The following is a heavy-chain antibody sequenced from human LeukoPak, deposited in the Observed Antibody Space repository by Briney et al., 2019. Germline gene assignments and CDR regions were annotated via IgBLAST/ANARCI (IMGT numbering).Heavy chain of an antibody. CDR2: VYYSGST. V-gene: IGHV4-39*06. Sequence: SETLSLTCTVSGGSISSSGYFWGWIRQPPGRGLEWIGSVYYSGSTFYNPSLKSRVTISIDTSKNQYPLRLTSVTAADTAVYYCARGTKGVIAALDYWGQGTLVTVSS. D-gene: IGHD6-13*01. J-gene: IGHJ4*02. CDR3: ARGTKGVIAALDY. CDR1: GGSISSSGYF.